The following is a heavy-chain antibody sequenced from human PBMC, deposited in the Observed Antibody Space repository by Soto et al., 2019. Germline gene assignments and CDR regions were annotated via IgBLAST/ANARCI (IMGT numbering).Heavy chain of an antibody. D-gene: IGHD2-2*01. CDR1: GFTFSSYA. CDR2: ILYDGSNK. V-gene: IGHV3-30-3*01. CDR3: ARDAMGDY. Sequence: QVQLVESGGGVVQPRRSLRLSCAASGFTFSSYAMHWVRQAPGKGLEWVAVILYDGSNKYYADSVKGRFTISRDNSKNTLDLQMNSLRAEDTAVYYCARDAMGDYWGQGTLVTVSS. J-gene: IGHJ4*02.